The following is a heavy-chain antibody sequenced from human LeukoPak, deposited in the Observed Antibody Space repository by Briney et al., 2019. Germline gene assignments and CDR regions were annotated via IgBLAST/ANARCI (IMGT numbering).Heavy chain of an antibody. D-gene: IGHD5-18*01. CDR2: ISSSSIYI. Sequence: PGGSLRLSCAASGFTFSDYYMSWIRQAPGKGLEWVSSISSSSIYIYYADSVKGRFTISRDNAKKSLYLQMNSLRAEDTAVYYCARVAAADTAMMNFDHWGQGTLVTVPS. J-gene: IGHJ4*02. CDR3: ARVAAADTAMMNFDH. CDR1: GFTFSDYY. V-gene: IGHV3-11*05.